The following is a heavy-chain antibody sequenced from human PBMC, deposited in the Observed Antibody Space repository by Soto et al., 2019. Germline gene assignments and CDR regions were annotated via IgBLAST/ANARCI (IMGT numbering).Heavy chain of an antibody. Sequence: QVQLVESGGGVVQPGRSLRLSCAASGFIFSRYAMHWVRQAPGKGLEWVAVISHDGSNEYYADSMEGRFTISRDNSKNPLYVQMNSLRVEDTAVYYCAILVREDNGMDVWCQGTTVTVSS. CDR3: AILVREDNGMDV. V-gene: IGHV3-30*03. D-gene: IGHD3-10*01. CDR2: ISHDGSNE. J-gene: IGHJ6*02. CDR1: GFIFSRYA.